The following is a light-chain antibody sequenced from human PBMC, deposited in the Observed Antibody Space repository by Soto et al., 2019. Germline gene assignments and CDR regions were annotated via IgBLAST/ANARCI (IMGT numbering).Light chain of an antibody. Sequence: DIQMTQSPSTLSASVGDTVTITCRASQTFGSWLAWYQQKPGQAPRLLIYDVSSLEYGVPSRFSGSGSGTEFTLTIRSLQPDDFATYYCQQYNTSPSSFGQGTKLEI. CDR2: DVS. J-gene: IGKJ2*04. V-gene: IGKV1-5*01. CDR3: QQYNTSPSS. CDR1: QTFGSW.